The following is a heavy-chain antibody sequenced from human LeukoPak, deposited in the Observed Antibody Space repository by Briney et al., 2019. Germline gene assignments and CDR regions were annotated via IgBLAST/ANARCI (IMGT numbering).Heavy chain of an antibody. D-gene: IGHD3-22*01. Sequence: GGSLRLSCAASGFTFRNYCMTWVRQVPGKGLEWVASIKQDESEKYFLDSVEGRFTISRDNAENSPYLQMNSLRAEDTAVYYCARVYYQDSGTSYRHLDYWGQGTLVTVSS. CDR1: GFTFRNYC. CDR3: ARVYYQDSGTSYRHLDY. V-gene: IGHV3-7*01. J-gene: IGHJ4*02. CDR2: IKQDESEK.